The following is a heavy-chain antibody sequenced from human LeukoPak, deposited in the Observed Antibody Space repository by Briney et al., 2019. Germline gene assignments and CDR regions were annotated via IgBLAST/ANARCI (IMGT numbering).Heavy chain of an antibody. V-gene: IGHV4-59*01. CDR1: GGSIISYY. D-gene: IGHD2-8*01. CDR3: AKMEGLAFDY. J-gene: IGHJ4*02. Sequence: SETLSLTCTVSGGSIISYYWSWIRQPPGKGLEWIGYVYYSGRTNYNSSLKSRVTISADTSKNQLSLRLSSVTAADTAVYYCAKMEGLAFDYWGQGTLVTVSS. CDR2: VYYSGRT.